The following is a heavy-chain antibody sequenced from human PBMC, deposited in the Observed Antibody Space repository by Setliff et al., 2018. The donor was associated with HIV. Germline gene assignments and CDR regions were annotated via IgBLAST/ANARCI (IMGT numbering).Heavy chain of an antibody. Sequence: GGSLRLSCPASGFTFSSYTIHWVRQAPGKGLEWVSRINGDGSSATYADSVRGRFTISRDNAKNTLYLQMNSLRDEDTAVYYCIRGGSGSYYPFDYWGQGTLVTVSS. V-gene: IGHV3-74*01. J-gene: IGHJ4*02. CDR1: GFTFSSYT. CDR2: INGDGSSA. D-gene: IGHD3-10*01. CDR3: IRGGSGSYYPFDY.